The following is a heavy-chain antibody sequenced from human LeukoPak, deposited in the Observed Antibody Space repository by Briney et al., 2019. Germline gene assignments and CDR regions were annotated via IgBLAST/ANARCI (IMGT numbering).Heavy chain of an antibody. D-gene: IGHD2-21*02. CDR3: ARVNRVTAIQELDY. CDR2: ISSSGSTI. V-gene: IGHV3-11*01. CDR1: GFTFSDYY. Sequence: GGSLRLSCAASGFTFSDYYMTWIRQAPGKGLEWLSCISSSGSTIFYADSVKGRFTISRDNAKSSLFLQMNSLRAEDTAVYYCARVNRVTAIQELDYWGQGTLVTVSS. J-gene: IGHJ4*02.